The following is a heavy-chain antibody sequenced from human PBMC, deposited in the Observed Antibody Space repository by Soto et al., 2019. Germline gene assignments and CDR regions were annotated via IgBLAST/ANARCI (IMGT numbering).Heavy chain of an antibody. D-gene: IGHD1-7*01. Sequence: EVQLVESGGGLVQPGGSLRLSCAASGFTFSSYSMNWVRQAPGKGLEWVSYISSSSSTIYYADSVKGRFTISRDNAKNSRYLQMNSLRDEDAAVYYCARTQLPYGMDVWGQGTTVTVSS. V-gene: IGHV3-48*02. CDR1: GFTFSSYS. J-gene: IGHJ6*02. CDR3: ARTQLPYGMDV. CDR2: ISSSSSTI.